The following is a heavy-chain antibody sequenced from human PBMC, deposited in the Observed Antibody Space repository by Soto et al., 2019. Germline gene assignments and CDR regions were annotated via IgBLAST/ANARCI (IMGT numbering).Heavy chain of an antibody. CDR3: ARAIATATFRGSHFDY. D-gene: IGHD3-16*01. CDR1: GYTFTSYA. J-gene: IGHJ4*02. Sequence: ASVKVSCKASGYTFTSYAMHWVRQAPGQRLEWMGWSNAGNGNTKYSQEFQGRVTITADESTSTAYMELSSLRSEDTAVYYCARAIATATFRGSHFDYWGQGTLVTVSS. CDR2: SNAGNGNT. V-gene: IGHV1-3*02.